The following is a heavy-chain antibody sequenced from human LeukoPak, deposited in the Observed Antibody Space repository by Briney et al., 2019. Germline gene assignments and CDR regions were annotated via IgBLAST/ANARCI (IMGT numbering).Heavy chain of an antibody. CDR3: AGSGLELLWFGELWY. CDR2: ISAYNGNT. CDR1: GYTFTSYG. Sequence: ASVKVSCKASGYTFTSYGISWVRQAPGQGLEWMGWISAYNGNTNYAQKLQGRVTMTTDTSTSTAYMELRSLRSDDTAVYYCAGSGLELLWFGELWYWGQGTLVTVSS. J-gene: IGHJ4*02. D-gene: IGHD3-10*01. V-gene: IGHV1-18*04.